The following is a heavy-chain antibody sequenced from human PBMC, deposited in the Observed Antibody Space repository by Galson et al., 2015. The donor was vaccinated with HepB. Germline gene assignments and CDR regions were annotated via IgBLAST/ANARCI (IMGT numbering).Heavy chain of an antibody. CDR2: IRTDTGNP. CDR1: GYTFTNYA. V-gene: IGHV7-4-1*02. CDR3: AREYLGESLGY. J-gene: IGHJ4*02. D-gene: IGHD3-16*01. Sequence: SVKVSCKASGYTFTNYAINWVRQAPGQGLEWMGWIRTDTGNPTYAQGFTGRFVFSLDTSVSTTYLQISSLKAEDTAVYYCAREYLGESLGYWGQGTLVTVSS.